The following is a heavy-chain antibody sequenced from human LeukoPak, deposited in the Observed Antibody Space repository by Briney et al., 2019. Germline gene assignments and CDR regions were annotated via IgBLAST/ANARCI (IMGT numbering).Heavy chain of an antibody. CDR3: ARAPRVQGPHDY. CDR1: GFTFSSYA. D-gene: IGHD4/OR15-4a*01. Sequence: GGSLRLSCAASGFTFSSYAMHWVRQAPGKGLEWVAVISYDGSNKYYADSVKGRFTISRDNSKNTLYLQMNSLRAEDTAVYYCARAPRVQGPHDYWGQGTLVTVSS. V-gene: IGHV3-30*04. CDR2: ISYDGSNK. J-gene: IGHJ4*02.